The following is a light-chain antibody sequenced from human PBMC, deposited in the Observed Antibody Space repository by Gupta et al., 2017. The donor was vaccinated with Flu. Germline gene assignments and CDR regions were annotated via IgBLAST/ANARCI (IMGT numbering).Light chain of an antibody. CDR2: SND. Sequence: QSVLTQPPSASGTPGQRVTISCSGSSSNIGSNTVTWYQQLPGTAPKLLIYSNDQRPSGVPDRCSGSKSGTSASLAISGLQSEDEADYYCAAWDDSLNGWVFGGGTKLTVL. CDR3: AAWDDSLNGWV. J-gene: IGLJ3*02. CDR1: SSNIGSNT. V-gene: IGLV1-44*01.